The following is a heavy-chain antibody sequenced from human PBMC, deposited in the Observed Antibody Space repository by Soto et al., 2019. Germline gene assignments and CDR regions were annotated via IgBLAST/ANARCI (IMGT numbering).Heavy chain of an antibody. V-gene: IGHV4-39*01. D-gene: IGHD3-3*01. CDR1: GGSISSSSYY. J-gene: IGHJ6*02. CDR2: IYYSGST. CDR3: ARQSAEMTICGVVINYYGMDV. Sequence: PSETLSLTCTVSGGSISSSSYYWGWIRQPPGKGLLWIGSIYYSGSTYYNPPLKSRTTIPADTSKNQFTLKLSSVNAADTAVYYFARQSAEMTICGVVINYYGMDVWGQGTTVTVSS.